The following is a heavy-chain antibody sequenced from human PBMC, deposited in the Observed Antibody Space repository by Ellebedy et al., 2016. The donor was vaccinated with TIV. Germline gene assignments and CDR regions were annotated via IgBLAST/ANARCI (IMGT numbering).Heavy chain of an antibody. Sequence: MPSETLSLTCTVSGGSISSFYWSWIRQLPGKGLEWIGYTYHSGSTNYHPSLKSRVTISVDTSKNQFSLKLSSVTAADTAVYYCATGQRYFGWQGSAFDIWGQGTMVTVSS. D-gene: IGHD3-9*01. CDR2: TYHSGST. CDR3: ATGQRYFGWQGSAFDI. J-gene: IGHJ3*02. V-gene: IGHV4-59*01. CDR1: GGSISSFY.